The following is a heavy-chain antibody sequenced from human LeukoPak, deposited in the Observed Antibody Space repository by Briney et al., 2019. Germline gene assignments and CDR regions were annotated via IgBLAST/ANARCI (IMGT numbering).Heavy chain of an antibody. V-gene: IGHV4-61*01. CDR1: GGSVSSGSYY. Sequence: SGTLSLTCTVSGGSVSSGSYYWSWIRQPPGKGLEWIGYIYYSGSTNYNPSLKSRVTISVDTSKNQFSLKLSSVTAADTAVYYCARESSYSNYEGRFDPWGQGTLVTVSS. D-gene: IGHD4-11*01. CDR3: ARESSYSNYEGRFDP. J-gene: IGHJ5*02. CDR2: IYYSGST.